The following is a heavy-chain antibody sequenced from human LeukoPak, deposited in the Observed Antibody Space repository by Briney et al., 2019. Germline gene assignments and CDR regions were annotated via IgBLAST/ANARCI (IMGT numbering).Heavy chain of an antibody. CDR2: ISGSGGST. Sequence: GGSLRLSCAASGFTFSSYAMSWVRQAPGKGLEWVSAISGSGGSTYYADSVKGRFTISRDNSENTLYLQMNSLRAEDTAVYYCAKDKITGYSRNWFDPWGQGTLVTVSS. J-gene: IGHJ5*02. D-gene: IGHD6-13*01. V-gene: IGHV3-23*01. CDR3: AKDKITGYSRNWFDP. CDR1: GFTFSSYA.